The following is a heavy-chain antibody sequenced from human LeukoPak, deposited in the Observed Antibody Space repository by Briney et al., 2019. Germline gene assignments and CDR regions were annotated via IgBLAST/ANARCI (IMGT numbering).Heavy chain of an antibody. D-gene: IGHD5-12*01. J-gene: IGHJ4*02. CDR3: ASHSGYDRFDY. V-gene: IGHV3-30*01. CDR2: ISYDGSNK. Sequence: GGSLRLSCAASGFTFSSYAMHWVSQAPGKGLEWVAVISYDGSNKYYADSVKGRFTISRDNSKNTLYLKLTSLRAEDTAVYYCASHSGYDRFDYWGQGTLVTVSS. CDR1: GFTFSSYA.